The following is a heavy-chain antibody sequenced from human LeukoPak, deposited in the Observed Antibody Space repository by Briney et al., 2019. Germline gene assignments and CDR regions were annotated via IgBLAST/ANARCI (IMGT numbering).Heavy chain of an antibody. CDR2: INPNSGGT. D-gene: IGHD3-10*01. CDR1: GYTFTGYY. V-gene: IGHV1-2*02. CDR3: ARFVESGPAFDY. J-gene: IGHJ4*02. Sequence: EASVKVSCKASGYTFTGYYMHWVRQAPGQGLEWMGWINPNSGGTNYAQKFQGRVTMARDTSISTAYMELSRLRSDDTAVYYCARFVESGPAFDYWGQGTLVTVSS.